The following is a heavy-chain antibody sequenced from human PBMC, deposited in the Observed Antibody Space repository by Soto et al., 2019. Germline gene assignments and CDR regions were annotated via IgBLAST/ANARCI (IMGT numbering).Heavy chain of an antibody. D-gene: IGHD6-6*01. CDR2: INAGNGNT. CDR3: ARDLWEYSSSNYYYYMDV. J-gene: IGHJ6*03. CDR1: GYTFTSYA. V-gene: IGHV1-3*01. Sequence: ASVKVSCKASGYTFTSYAMHWVRQAPGQRLEWMGWINAGNGNTKYSQKFQGRVTITRDTSASTAYMELSSLRSEDTAVYYCARDLWEYSSSNYYYYMDVWGKGTTVTVSS.